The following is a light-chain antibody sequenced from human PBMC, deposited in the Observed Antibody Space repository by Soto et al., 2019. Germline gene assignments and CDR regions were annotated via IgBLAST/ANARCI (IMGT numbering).Light chain of an antibody. CDR3: QQGNSDPPLT. J-gene: IGKJ3*01. V-gene: IGKV1D-8*03. CDR2: AAS. CDR1: QGISSF. Sequence: VWKTQCPSFRSPSTRDTVTIIXRISQGISSFLAWYQQKPGNAPKLLIYAASTLQSGVPSRFSGSGSGTDFTLTISSLQPEDFATYYCQQGNSDPPLTFGPGTKVDIK.